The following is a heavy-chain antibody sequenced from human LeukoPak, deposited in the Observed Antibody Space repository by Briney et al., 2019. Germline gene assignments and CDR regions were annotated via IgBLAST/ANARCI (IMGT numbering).Heavy chain of an antibody. J-gene: IGHJ4*02. CDR3: ARDLGSGSPTPDY. CDR2: INHSGST. D-gene: IGHD3-10*01. V-gene: IGHV4-34*01. CDR1: GGSFSGYY. Sequence: SETLSLTCAVDGGSFSGYYWSWIRQPPGKGLEWIGEINHSGSTNYNPSLKSRVTISVDTSKNQFSLKLSSVTAADTAVYYCARDLGSGSPTPDYWGQGTLVTVSS.